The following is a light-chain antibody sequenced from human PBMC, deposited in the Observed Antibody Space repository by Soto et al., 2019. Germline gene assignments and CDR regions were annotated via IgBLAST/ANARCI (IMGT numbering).Light chain of an antibody. V-gene: IGKV3-15*01. Sequence: EVLMTQSPATLSVSPGERATLSCRASQSVGTNLAWYQQQPGQAPRLLIYDASTRATGIPARFGGSGSGTEFTLTISRLQSEDFAVYFCQQYNAWVLTFGGGTKVEIK. J-gene: IGKJ4*01. CDR1: QSVGTN. CDR3: QQYNAWVLT. CDR2: DAS.